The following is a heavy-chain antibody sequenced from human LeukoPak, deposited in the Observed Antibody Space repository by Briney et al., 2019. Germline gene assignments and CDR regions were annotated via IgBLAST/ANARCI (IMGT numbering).Heavy chain of an antibody. CDR2: IYYSGST. Sequence: SETLFLTCTVSGGSISSSSYYWGWIRQPPGKGLEWIGSIYYSGSTKYNPSLKSRVTISVDRSKSQFSLKLSSVTAADTAFYYCARSTGWYAFTWGQGILVTVSS. J-gene: IGHJ4*02. CDR1: GGSISSSSYY. D-gene: IGHD6-19*01. CDR3: ARSTGWYAFT. V-gene: IGHV4-39*07.